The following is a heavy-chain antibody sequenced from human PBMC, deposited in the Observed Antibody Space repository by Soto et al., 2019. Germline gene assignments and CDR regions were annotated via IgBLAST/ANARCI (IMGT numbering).Heavy chain of an antibody. D-gene: IGHD3-16*01. J-gene: IGHJ4*01. CDR1: GFSLSTTGVG. CDR3: AHRGGATVGLYYFDY. Sequence: SGPTLVNPTQTLTLACTFSGFSLSTTGVGVSWIRQPPGKALEWLALIYWHDDKRYSPSLKSRLTITKDTSKNQVVLTMTNVDPVDTATYYCAHRGGATVGLYYFDYWGQGALVTVSS. CDR2: IYWHDDK. V-gene: IGHV2-5*01.